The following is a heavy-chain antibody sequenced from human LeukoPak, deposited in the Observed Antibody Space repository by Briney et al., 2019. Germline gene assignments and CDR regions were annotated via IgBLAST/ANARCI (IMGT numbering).Heavy chain of an antibody. J-gene: IGHJ4*02. V-gene: IGHV1-18*01. D-gene: IGHD3-3*01. CDR1: GYTFTSYG. Sequence: GASVKVSCKASGYTFTSYGISWVRQAPGQGLEWMGWISAYNGNTNYAQKLQGRVTMTTDTSTSTAYMELRSLRSDDTAVYYCARVMGGDFWSGYYIHYFDYWGQGTLVTVSS. CDR3: ARVMGGDFWSGYYIHYFDY. CDR2: ISAYNGNT.